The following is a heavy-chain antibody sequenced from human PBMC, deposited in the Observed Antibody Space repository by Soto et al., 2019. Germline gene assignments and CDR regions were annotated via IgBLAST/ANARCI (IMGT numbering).Heavy chain of an antibody. CDR2: SYYSGNT. Sequence: TLSRTCTVSGGSISSGGYYWNWIRQHPGKGLEWIGYSYYSGNTYYNPSLKSRVTISVDTSKNQFSLRLSSVTATDTAVYYCARDPQYTDTSGYYVSSGNFYRWGQG. CDR1: GGSISSGGYY. J-gene: IGHJ1*01. V-gene: IGHV4-31*03. D-gene: IGHD3-22*01. CDR3: ARDPQYTDTSGYYVSSGNFYR.